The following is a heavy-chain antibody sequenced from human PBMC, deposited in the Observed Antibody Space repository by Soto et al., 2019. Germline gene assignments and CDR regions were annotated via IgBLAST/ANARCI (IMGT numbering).Heavy chain of an antibody. CDR3: ARYRREAVAGYTLDN. V-gene: IGHV4-59*01. Sequence: ETLSLTCTVSGGSISSNYWTWIRQPPGKGLEWIGYVYNSGSTNYNPSLKSRVTISEDTSKSQFSLKVNSMTAADTAVNYCARYRREAVAGYTLDNWGQGILVTVSS. J-gene: IGHJ4*02. CDR1: GGSISSNY. CDR2: VYNSGST. D-gene: IGHD6-13*01.